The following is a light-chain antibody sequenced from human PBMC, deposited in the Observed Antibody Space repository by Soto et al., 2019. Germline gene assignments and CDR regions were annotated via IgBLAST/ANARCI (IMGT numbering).Light chain of an antibody. CDR3: QQLFSFPRT. CDR1: QDISNY. Sequence: DIQLTQSPSFLSASVGDRVTITCRASQDISNYLAWYQQKPGKAPNLLIYVASTLQSGVPSRFSGSGSGTEFTLTISSLQPEDLATYYSQQLFSFPRTFGQGTRLEIK. V-gene: IGKV1-9*01. CDR2: VAS. J-gene: IGKJ5*01.